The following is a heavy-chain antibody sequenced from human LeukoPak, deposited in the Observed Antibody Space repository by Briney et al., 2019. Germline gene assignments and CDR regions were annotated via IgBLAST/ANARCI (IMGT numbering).Heavy chain of an antibody. J-gene: IGHJ4*01. D-gene: IGHD3-22*01. CDR3: ARHRDYYDT. CDR2: IYYSGST. CDR1: GGSISSYY. V-gene: IGHV4-59*08. Sequence: SETLSLTCTVSGGSISSYYWSWIRQPPGKGLEWIGYIYYSGSTNYNPSLKSRVTISVDTSKNQFSLNLTSVTAADTAVYFCARHRDYYDTWGHGTLVTVSS.